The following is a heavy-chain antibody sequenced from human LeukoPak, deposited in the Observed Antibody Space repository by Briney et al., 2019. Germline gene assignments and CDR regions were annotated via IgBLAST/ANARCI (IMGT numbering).Heavy chain of an antibody. CDR1: GFTFSNYG. CDR2: TNSDGSST. CDR3: ARGKSGAIEY. J-gene: IGHJ4*02. D-gene: IGHD1-26*01. Sequence: PGGSLRLSCAASGFTFSNYGMHWVRQGPGKGLEWVSRTNSDGSSTSYADSVKGRFTISPDNAKNTLYLQMNSLRAEDTAVYYCARGKSGAIEYWGQGTLVTVSS. V-gene: IGHV3-74*01.